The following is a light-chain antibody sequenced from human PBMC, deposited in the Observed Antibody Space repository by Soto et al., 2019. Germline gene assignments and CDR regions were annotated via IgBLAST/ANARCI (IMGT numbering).Light chain of an antibody. V-gene: IGKV3-15*01. CDR2: DAS. CDR1: QSVSSN. Sequence: IVMTHSPASLSVSPPERATLSCRASQSVSSNLAWYQQKPGQAPRLVIFDASTRATGIPDRFSGRGSGTDFTLTISSLQSEDSAVYFCQQYNDWPPITFGGGTKVDI. J-gene: IGKJ4*01. CDR3: QQYNDWPPIT.